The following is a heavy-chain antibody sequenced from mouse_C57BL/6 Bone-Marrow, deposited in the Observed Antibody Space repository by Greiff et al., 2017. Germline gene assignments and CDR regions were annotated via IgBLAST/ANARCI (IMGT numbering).Heavy chain of an antibody. CDR1: GYTFTSYW. CDR2: IHPNSGST. J-gene: IGHJ1*03. CDR3: AGYDGYYVWYVDV. V-gene: IGHV1-64*01. D-gene: IGHD2-3*01. Sequence: QVQLQQPGAELVKPGASVKLSCKASGYTFTSYWMHWVKQRPGQGLEWIGMIHPNSGSTNYNEKFKSKATLTVDKSSSTAYMQLSSLTSEDSAVYYCAGYDGYYVWYVDVWGTGTTVTVSS.